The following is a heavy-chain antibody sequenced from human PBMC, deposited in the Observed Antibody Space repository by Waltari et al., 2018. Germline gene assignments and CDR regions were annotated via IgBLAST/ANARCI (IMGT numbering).Heavy chain of an antibody. V-gene: IGHV3-30*10. CDR3: ARDPATKWGVFYFDH. D-gene: IGHD7-27*01. CDR1: GFTFSSFA. CDR2: TSEDGTKK. Sequence: QVQLVESGGGVVQPGKSLRLSCAASGFTFSSFAMHWVRQAPGRGLEWGAITSEDGTKKSYTDAVKGRFNISRDNSKNTLYLQINALRHEDTAVYFCARDPATKWGVFYFDHWGQGTLVTVSS. J-gene: IGHJ4*02.